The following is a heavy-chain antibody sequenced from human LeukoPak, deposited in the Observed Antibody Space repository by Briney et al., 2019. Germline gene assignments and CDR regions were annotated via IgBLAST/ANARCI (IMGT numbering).Heavy chain of an antibody. CDR1: GGSISSSSYY. J-gene: IGHJ3*02. Sequence: PSETLSLTCTVSGGSISSSSYYWGWIRQPPGKGLEWIGSIYYSGSTYYNPSLKSRVTISVDTSKNQFSLKLSSVTAADTAVYYCARLEYPTLDAFDIWGQGTMVTVSS. D-gene: IGHD2-2*01. CDR3: ARLEYPTLDAFDI. V-gene: IGHV4-39*01. CDR2: IYYSGST.